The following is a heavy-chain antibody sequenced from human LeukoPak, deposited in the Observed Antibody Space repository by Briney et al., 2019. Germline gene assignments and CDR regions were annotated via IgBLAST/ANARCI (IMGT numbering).Heavy chain of an antibody. D-gene: IGHD5-24*01. J-gene: IGHJ6*03. CDR2: IYYSGST. V-gene: IGHV4-59*01. CDR3: ARVQLPRLQTGLTYYYYYMDV. Sequence: ETLSLTCTVSGGSISSYYWSWIRQPPGKGLEWIGYIYYSGSTNYNPSLKSRVTISVDTSKNQFSLKLSSVTAADTAVYYCARVQLPRLQTGLTYYYYYMDVWGKGTTVTVSS. CDR1: GGSISSYY.